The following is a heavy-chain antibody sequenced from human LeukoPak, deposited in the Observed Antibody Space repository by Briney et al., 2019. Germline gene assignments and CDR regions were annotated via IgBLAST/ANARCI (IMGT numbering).Heavy chain of an antibody. CDR2: ISFDGSKK. Sequence: GGSLRLSCAASGFTFSSYAMSWVRQAPGKGLEWVAVISFDGSKKDYADSVKGRFSISRDNSKNTSYLQLNSLRTEDTAVYYCARELPPYYYYMDVWGKGTTVTVSS. V-gene: IGHV3-30*04. CDR3: ARELPPYYYYMDV. CDR1: GFTFSSYA. J-gene: IGHJ6*03.